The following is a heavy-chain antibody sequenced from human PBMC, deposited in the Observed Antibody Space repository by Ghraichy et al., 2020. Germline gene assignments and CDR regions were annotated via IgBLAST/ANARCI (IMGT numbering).Heavy chain of an antibody. J-gene: IGHJ4*02. Sequence: GSLRLSCPVSGASVSSTYYYWSWIRQPPGKGLEWIGYIYYSGTNYNPSLKSRVTISVDTSKNQFSLKLTSVTAADTAVYYCASNTGWDVQNWGQGTLVTVSS. CDR2: IYYSGT. CDR3: ASNTGWDVQN. D-gene: IGHD6-19*01. V-gene: IGHV4-61*01. CDR1: GASVSSTYYY.